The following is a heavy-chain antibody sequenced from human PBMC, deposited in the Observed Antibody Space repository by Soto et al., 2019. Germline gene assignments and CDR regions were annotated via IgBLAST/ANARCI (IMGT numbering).Heavy chain of an antibody. J-gene: IGHJ5*02. CDR1: GYTFTSYS. Sequence: ASVKDSCKASGYTFTSYSMNWVRQAPGQGLEWMGWINTNTGNPTYAQGFTGRFVFSLDTSVSTAYLQICSLKAEDTAVYYCARDYDYIWGSYPLEYNWFDPWGQGTLVTVSS. V-gene: IGHV7-4-1*01. D-gene: IGHD3-16*02. CDR3: ARDYDYIWGSYPLEYNWFDP. CDR2: INTNTGNP.